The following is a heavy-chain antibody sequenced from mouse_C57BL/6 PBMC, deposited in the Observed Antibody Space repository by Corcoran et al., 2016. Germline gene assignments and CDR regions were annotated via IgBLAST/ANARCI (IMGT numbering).Heavy chain of an antibody. CDR1: GYAFSSYW. V-gene: IGHV1-80*01. Sequence: QVQLQQSGAELVKPGASVKISCKASGYAFSSYWMNWVKQRPGKGLEWIGQIYPGDGDTNYNGKFKGKATLTADKSSSTAYMQLSSLTSEDSAVYFCAREGDYGHWYFDVWGTGTTVTVSS. D-gene: IGHD1-1*02. J-gene: IGHJ1*03. CDR3: AREGDYGHWYFDV. CDR2: IYPGDGDT.